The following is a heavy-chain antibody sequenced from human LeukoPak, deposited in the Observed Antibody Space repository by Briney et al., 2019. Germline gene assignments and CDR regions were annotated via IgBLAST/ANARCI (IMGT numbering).Heavy chain of an antibody. J-gene: IGHJ4*02. D-gene: IGHD6-13*01. V-gene: IGHV1-69*04. CDR3: ARVPQGSSWPYYFDY. CDR1: GGTFSTYA. Sequence: SVKVSCKASGGTFSTYAISWVRQAPGQGLKWVGRIVPILGTANYAQNFQGRVTITADRSTTTAYMELSSLRSEDTAVYYCARVPQGSSWPYYFDYWGQGTLVTVSS. CDR2: IVPILGTA.